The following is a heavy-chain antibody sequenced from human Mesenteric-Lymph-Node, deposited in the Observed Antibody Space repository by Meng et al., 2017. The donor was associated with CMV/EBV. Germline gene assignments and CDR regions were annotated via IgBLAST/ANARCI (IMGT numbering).Heavy chain of an antibody. Sequence: GESLKISCAASGSIFSNYGMHWVRQAPGKGLEWVAVIWSDGNHKYYTDSVEGRFTISRDSSKNTVYLQMNSLRAEDTGAYYCAKDLSLSSLGFDYWGQGILVTVSS. V-gene: IGHV3-33*03. J-gene: IGHJ4*02. CDR2: IWSDGNHK. D-gene: IGHD3-16*01. CDR3: AKDLSLSSLGFDY. CDR1: GSIFSNYG.